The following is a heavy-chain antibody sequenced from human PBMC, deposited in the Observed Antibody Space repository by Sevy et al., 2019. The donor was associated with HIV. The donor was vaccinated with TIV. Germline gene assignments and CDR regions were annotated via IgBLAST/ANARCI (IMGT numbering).Heavy chain of an antibody. Sequence: GGSLRLSCTTSGFTFGDFAMSWFRQAPGKGLEWVGFIRSKDYGGTTEYAASVKVRFTISRDDCKNIVYMQMNSLKTEDTAVYFCTRDGGSGNILASYYYYDTDVSGKGTTVTVSS. CDR1: GFTFGDFA. CDR2: IRSKDYGGTT. J-gene: IGHJ6*04. V-gene: IGHV3-49*03. D-gene: IGHD6-19*01. CDR3: TRDGGSGNILASYYYYDTDV.